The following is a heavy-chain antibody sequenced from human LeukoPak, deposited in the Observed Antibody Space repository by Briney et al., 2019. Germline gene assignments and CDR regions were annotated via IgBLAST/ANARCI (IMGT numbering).Heavy chain of an antibody. D-gene: IGHD6-13*01. CDR3: AKVGYSSSWSPFDY. Sequence: GRSLRLSCAASGFTFSSYGMHWVRQAPGKGLECVAVISYDGSNKYYADSVKGRFTISRDNSKNTLYLQMNSLRAEDTAVYYCAKVGYSSSWSPFDYWGQGTLVTVSS. CDR2: ISYDGSNK. V-gene: IGHV3-30*18. CDR1: GFTFSSYG. J-gene: IGHJ4*02.